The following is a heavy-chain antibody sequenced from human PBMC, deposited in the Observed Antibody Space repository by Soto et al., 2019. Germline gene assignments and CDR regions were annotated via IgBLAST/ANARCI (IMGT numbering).Heavy chain of an antibody. CDR3: ARAWGYCSGGSCYSTDYYYYMDV. J-gene: IGHJ6*03. D-gene: IGHD2-15*01. CDR2: INPSGGST. Sequence: QVQLVQSGAEVKKPGASVKVSCKASGYTFTSYYMHWVRQAPGQGLEWMGIINPSGGSTSYAQKFKGRVTMTRDTSTSTVYMELSSLRSEDTAVYYCARAWGYCSGGSCYSTDYYYYMDVWGKGTTVTVSS. CDR1: GYTFTSYY. V-gene: IGHV1-46*03.